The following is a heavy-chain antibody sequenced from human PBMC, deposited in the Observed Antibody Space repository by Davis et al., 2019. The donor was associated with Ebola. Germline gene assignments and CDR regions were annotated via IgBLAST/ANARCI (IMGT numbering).Heavy chain of an antibody. CDR1: GYTFTGYY. Sequence: ASVKVSCKASGYTFTGYYMHWVRQAPGQGLEWMGWINPNSGGTNYAQKFQGWVTMTRDTSISTAYMELRSLRSDDTAVYYCAREGYCSGGSCYWDYYYYGMDVWGQGTTVTVSS. D-gene: IGHD2-15*01. J-gene: IGHJ6*02. V-gene: IGHV1-2*04. CDR2: INPNSGGT. CDR3: AREGYCSGGSCYWDYYYYGMDV.